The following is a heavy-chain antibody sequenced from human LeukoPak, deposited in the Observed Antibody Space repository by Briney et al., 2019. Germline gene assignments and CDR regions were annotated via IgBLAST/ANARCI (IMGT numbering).Heavy chain of an antibody. CDR3: AKVAVAGKKYYFDD. J-gene: IGHJ4*02. V-gene: IGHV3-23*01. Sequence: SGGSLRLSCAASGFTFSSYAMSWVRQAPGKGLEWVSAISGSGGSTYYADSVKGRFTISRDSSKNTLFLQMNNLRAEDTAVYYCAKVAVAGKKYYFDDWGQGTLVTVSS. CDR2: ISGSGGST. D-gene: IGHD6-19*01. CDR1: GFTFSSYA.